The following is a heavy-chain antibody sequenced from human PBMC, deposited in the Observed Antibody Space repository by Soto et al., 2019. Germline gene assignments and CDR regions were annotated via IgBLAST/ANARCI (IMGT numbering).Heavy chain of an antibody. Sequence: QITLKESGPTLVKPTQPLTLTCTFSGFSLTTSAVAVGWIRQPPGKALEWLAIIYGSDAKFYSPSLKSRRTITKDTSTHQVVPTMTNMVPVDTATYYCARRYDPFYFDSGGQGPLVTVSS. V-gene: IGHV2-5*01. CDR3: ARRYDPFYFDS. D-gene: IGHD1-1*01. J-gene: IGHJ4*02. CDR2: IYGSDAK. CDR1: GFSLTTSAVA.